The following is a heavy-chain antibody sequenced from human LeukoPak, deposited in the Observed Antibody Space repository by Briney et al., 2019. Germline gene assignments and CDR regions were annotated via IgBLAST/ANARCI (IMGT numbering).Heavy chain of an antibody. CDR3: ARDRYYYDSSGYKDY. D-gene: IGHD3-22*01. CDR1: GYTFTGYY. Sequence: VASVKVSCKASGYTFTGYYMHWVRQAPGQGLEWMGWINPNSGGTNYAQKFQGRVTMTRDTSISTAYMELSRLRSDDTAVYYCARDRYYYDSSGYKDYWGQGTLVTVSS. V-gene: IGHV1-2*02. CDR2: INPNSGGT. J-gene: IGHJ4*02.